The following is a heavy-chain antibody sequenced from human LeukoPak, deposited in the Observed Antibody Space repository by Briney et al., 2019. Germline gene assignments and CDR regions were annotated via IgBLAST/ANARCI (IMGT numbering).Heavy chain of an antibody. V-gene: IGHV3-23*01. Sequence: GGSLRLSCAASGFTFSSYSMNWVRQAPGKGLEWVSAISGSGGSTYYADSVKGRFTISRDNSKNTLYLQMNSLRAEDTAVYYCAKDMYSSGWYGFDYYYYYGMDVWGQGTTVTVSS. D-gene: IGHD6-19*01. CDR3: AKDMYSSGWYGFDYYYYYGMDV. CDR1: GFTFSSYS. J-gene: IGHJ6*02. CDR2: ISGSGGST.